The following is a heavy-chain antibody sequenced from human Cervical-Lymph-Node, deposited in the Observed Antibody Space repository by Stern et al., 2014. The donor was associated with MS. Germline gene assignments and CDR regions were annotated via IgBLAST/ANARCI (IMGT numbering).Heavy chain of an antibody. CDR2: INWNSESI. D-gene: IGHD3-16*01. J-gene: IGHJ4*02. V-gene: IGHV3-9*01. CDR3: AKDLTSYYDEPLFDS. CDR1: GFTFDDHA. Sequence: VQLVESGGRLVQPGRSLRLSCAASGFTFDDHAMHWVRQPPGKGLAWVSGINWNSESIGYADSVKGRFTISRDNAKNSLYLHMNSVRAEDTAFYYCAKDLTSYYDEPLFDSWGQGTLVTVSS.